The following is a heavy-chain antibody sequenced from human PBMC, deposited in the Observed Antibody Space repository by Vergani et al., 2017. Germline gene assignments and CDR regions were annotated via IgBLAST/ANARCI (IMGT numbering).Heavy chain of an antibody. Sequence: QVTLEESGPVLVKPTETLTLTCTVSGFSLSNARMGVGWLRQPPGKALEWLANSFSNDEKSDSTSLKSRLTISKDTAKSQVVLTMTTMDPVDTATYYCARMDGYAFPDDYWGQGTLVTVSS. CDR3: ARMDGYAFPDDY. V-gene: IGHV2-26*01. D-gene: IGHD5-24*01. CDR1: GFSLSNARMG. J-gene: IGHJ4*02. CDR2: SFSNDEK.